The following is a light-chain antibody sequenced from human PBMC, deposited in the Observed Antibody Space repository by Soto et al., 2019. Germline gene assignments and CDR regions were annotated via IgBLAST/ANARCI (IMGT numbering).Light chain of an antibody. CDR2: GAS. CDR3: QHYGSSPRT. Sequence: EIVLTQPPGTLSLSPGERATLSCRASQSVSSRYSAWYQQKPGQAPRLLIYGASTRATGIPDRFSGSGSETDFTLTISRLEPEDFAVYYCQHYGSSPRTLGQGTKVDIK. J-gene: IGKJ1*01. CDR1: QSVSSRY. V-gene: IGKV3-20*01.